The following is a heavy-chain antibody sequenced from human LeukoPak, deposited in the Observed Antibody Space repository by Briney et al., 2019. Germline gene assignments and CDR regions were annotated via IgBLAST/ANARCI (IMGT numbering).Heavy chain of an antibody. D-gene: IGHD6-13*01. J-gene: IGHJ5*02. Sequence: ASVKVSCKASGYTFTSYGISWVRQAPGQGLEWMGWINPNSGGTNYAQKFQGRVTMTRDTSISTAYMELSRLRSDDTAVYYCARERKGAAAGRDNWFDPWGEGTLVTVSS. CDR1: GYTFTSYG. V-gene: IGHV1-2*02. CDR3: ARERKGAAAGRDNWFDP. CDR2: INPNSGGT.